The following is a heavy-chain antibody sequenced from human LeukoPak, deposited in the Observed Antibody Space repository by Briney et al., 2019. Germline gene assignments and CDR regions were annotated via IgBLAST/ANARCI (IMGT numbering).Heavy chain of an antibody. CDR2: IGGRGGST. V-gene: IGHV3-23*01. CDR1: GFRFSDYT. J-gene: IGHJ4*02. Sequence: GGSLRLSCAASGFRFSDYTMTWVRQAPGKGPEWVSAIGGRGGSTYYADSLGGRFTISRDNSKNTLYLQMNSLRAEDTAVYYCAKSPHDYGDSWGQGTLVTVSS. CDR3: AKSPHDYGDS.